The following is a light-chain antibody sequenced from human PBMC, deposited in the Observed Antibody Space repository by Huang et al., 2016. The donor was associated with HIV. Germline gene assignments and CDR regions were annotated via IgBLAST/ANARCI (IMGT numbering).Light chain of an antibody. Sequence: EIVLTQSPGTLSLSPGERATLSCRASQSVIGNYLAGYQQRPGQAPRLLIYQSSTRAPGIPGRFSGSGSGTDFTLTISRLEPEDFAVFYCQQYGNSPFTFGPGTKVDI. J-gene: IGKJ3*01. CDR2: QSS. V-gene: IGKV3-20*01. CDR3: QQYGNSPFT. CDR1: QSVIGNY.